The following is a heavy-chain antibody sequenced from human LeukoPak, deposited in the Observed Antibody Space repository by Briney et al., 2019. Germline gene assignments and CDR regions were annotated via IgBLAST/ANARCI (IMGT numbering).Heavy chain of an antibody. J-gene: IGHJ5*01. D-gene: IGHD2-2*01. CDR2: ISPYNYNS. CDR3: ASGSSWYNS. V-gene: IGHV1-18*01. CDR1: DYTFRSYG. Sequence: GASVKVSCKASDYTFRSYGISWVRQAPGQGLEWLAWISPYNYNSHYAQKFQDRVSVTTDTSTSTAYMDLSSLTSDDTAVYYCASGSSWYNSWGQGTLVTVSS.